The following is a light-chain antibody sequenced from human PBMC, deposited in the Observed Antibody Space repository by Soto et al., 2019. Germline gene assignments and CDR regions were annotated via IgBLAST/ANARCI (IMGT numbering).Light chain of an antibody. J-gene: IGLJ1*01. CDR2: DDS. CDR1: NIRSKS. V-gene: IGLV3-21*02. Sequence: SYELTQPPSVSVAPGQAARITCGGNNIRSKSVHWYQQKPGQAPVLVVCDDSVRPSGIPERFSGSNSENTATLTISRVEAGDEADYFCQVWDSSSDHYVFGVGTKVTVL. CDR3: QVWDSSSDHYV.